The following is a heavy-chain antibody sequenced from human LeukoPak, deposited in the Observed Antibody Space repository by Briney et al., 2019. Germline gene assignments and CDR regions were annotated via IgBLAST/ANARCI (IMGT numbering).Heavy chain of an antibody. CDR3: ATRRSGSHPYY. CDR1: GASVSSSSYY. Sequence: SETLPLTCTVSGASVSSSSYYWEWIRQPPGKGLEWVGSVFHSGSTNYNPSLKSRVTMSVDTSKNQFSLRLSSVTATDTAVYYCATRRSGSHPYYWGQGTLVTVSS. CDR2: VFHSGST. J-gene: IGHJ4*02. D-gene: IGHD1-26*01. V-gene: IGHV4-39*01.